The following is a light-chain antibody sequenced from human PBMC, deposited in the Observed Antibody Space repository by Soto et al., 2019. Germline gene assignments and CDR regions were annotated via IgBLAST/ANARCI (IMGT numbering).Light chain of an antibody. Sequence: QSALTQPASVSGSPGQSITISCTGTSDDIGYDNYVSWDQHHPGKAPKLIIYAVTNRPSGVSTRFSGSKSANTASLTISGLQADDEADYYCSSYTTIGSLVFGAGTRSPS. CDR1: SDDIGYDNY. J-gene: IGLJ1*01. V-gene: IGLV2-14*01. CDR2: AVT. CDR3: SSYTTIGSLV.